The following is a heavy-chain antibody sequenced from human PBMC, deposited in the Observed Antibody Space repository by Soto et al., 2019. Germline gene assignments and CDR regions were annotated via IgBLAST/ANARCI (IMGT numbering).Heavy chain of an antibody. CDR1: GDSISSGGYY. CDR2: IYYSGST. J-gene: IGHJ5*02. D-gene: IGHD6-13*01. CDR3: ARAQSSSWRWFDP. Sequence: PSETLSLTCTVSGDSISSGGYYWSCIRQHPGKGLECIGYIYYSGSTYYNPSLKSRITISVDTSKNQFFLRLNSVTAADTAVYYCARAQSSSWRWFDPWGQGTLVTVSS. V-gene: IGHV4-31*03.